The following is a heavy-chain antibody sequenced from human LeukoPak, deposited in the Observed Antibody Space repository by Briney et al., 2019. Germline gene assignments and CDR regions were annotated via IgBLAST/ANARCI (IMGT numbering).Heavy chain of an antibody. CDR2: IYTAGST. CDR1: GGSISSDY. CDR3: ARDVKSRRRQWFGELSVYYYYYMDV. Sequence: SETLSLTCTVSGGSISSDYWSWIWQPAGKGLEWIGRIYTAGSTNYSPSLKSRVTMSVDTSKNQFSLKLSSVTAADTAVYYCARDVKSRRRQWFGELSVYYYYYMDVWGKGTTVTISS. D-gene: IGHD3-10*01. J-gene: IGHJ6*03. V-gene: IGHV4-4*07.